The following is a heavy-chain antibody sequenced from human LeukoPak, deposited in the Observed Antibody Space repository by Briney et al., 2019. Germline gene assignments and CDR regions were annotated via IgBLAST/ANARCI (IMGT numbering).Heavy chain of an antibody. CDR1: GYSMNSGYC. CDR2: MYHSGTT. Sequence: PSETLSLTCAVSGYSMNSGYCGGWIRQTPGKGLEWIGSMYHSGTTFYNPSLKSRVTISIDTSKNHLSLRLGSVTAADTAVYYCARRLNSAWHFDYWGQGTLVTVSS. CDR3: ARRLNSAWHFDY. D-gene: IGHD5-18*01. J-gene: IGHJ4*02. V-gene: IGHV4-38-2*01.